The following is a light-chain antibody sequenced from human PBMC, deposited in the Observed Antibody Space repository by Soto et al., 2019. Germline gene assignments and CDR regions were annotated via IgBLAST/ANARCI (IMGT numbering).Light chain of an antibody. V-gene: IGLV1-47*02. Sequence: QLVLTQEPSASGTTGQRVTISCSGSRSNIGSDLVYWYQQLPGAAPRLLIHSSNQRPSGVPDRFSASKSGTSASLAISGLRPEDEGDYYCAAWDDIVKSWIFGGGTKLTVL. CDR2: SSN. CDR3: AAWDDIVKSWI. CDR1: RSNIGSDL. J-gene: IGLJ2*01.